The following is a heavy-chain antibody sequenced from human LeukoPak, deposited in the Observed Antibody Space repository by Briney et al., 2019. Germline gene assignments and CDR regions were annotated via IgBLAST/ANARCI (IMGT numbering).Heavy chain of an antibody. V-gene: IGHV1-2*02. CDR3: ARWWGPGDYDFWSGYGYYYMDV. CDR1: GYTITGYY. J-gene: IGHJ6*03. Sequence: AASVKVSCKASGYTITGYYMHWVRQAPGQGLEWMGWINPNSGGTNYAQKFQGRVTMTRDTSISTAYMGLSSLRSEDTAVYYCARWWGPGDYDFWSGYGYYYMDVWGKGTTVTVSS. CDR2: INPNSGGT. D-gene: IGHD3-3*01.